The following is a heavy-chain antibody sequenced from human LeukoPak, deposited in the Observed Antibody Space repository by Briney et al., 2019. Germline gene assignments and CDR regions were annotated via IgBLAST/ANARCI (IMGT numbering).Heavy chain of an antibody. D-gene: IGHD2-8*02. CDR3: ARNGATVLAHLTPH. J-gene: IGHJ1*01. CDR1: EYTFTDYY. CDR2: INPKSGDT. Sequence: GASVKVSCKTSEYTFTDYYMHWVRQAPGERLEWMGWINPKSGDTKYAQKFQGRVTITRDTSTRTVYMELTRLTSDDTAVFYCARNGATVLAHLTPHWGQGTLVTVSS. V-gene: IGHV1-2*02.